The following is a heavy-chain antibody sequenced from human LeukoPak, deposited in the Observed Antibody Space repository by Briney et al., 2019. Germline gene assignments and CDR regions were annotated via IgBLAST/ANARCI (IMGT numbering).Heavy chain of an antibody. CDR3: ARKRVIVATLRAQRSPFFDI. V-gene: IGHV4-34*01. CDR2: INHSGSI. J-gene: IGHJ3*02. Sequence: SETLSLTCAVYGGSFSGYYWSWIRQPPGKGLEWIGEINHSGSINYNPSLKSRVTISVDTSKNQFSLKLSSVTAADTAVYYCARKRVIVATLRAQRSPFFDIWGQGTMVTVSS. CDR1: GGSFSGYY. D-gene: IGHD5-12*01.